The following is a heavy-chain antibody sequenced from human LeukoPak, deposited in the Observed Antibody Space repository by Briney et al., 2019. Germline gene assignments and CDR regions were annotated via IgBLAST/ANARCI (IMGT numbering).Heavy chain of an antibody. CDR3: ARRDYLDN. CDR2: IDSDGIST. J-gene: IGHJ4*02. V-gene: IGHV3-74*01. D-gene: IGHD5-24*01. Sequence: GGSLRLSCAASGFTFNRYWMYWVRQAPGKGLVWVSRIDSDGISTNYADSVKGRFTISRDNAKNTLFPQMNSLRAEDTAVYFCARRDYLDNWGQGTLVTVSS. CDR1: GFTFNRYW.